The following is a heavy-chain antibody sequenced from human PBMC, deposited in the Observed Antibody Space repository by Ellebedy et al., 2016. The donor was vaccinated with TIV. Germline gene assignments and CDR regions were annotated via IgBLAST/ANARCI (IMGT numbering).Heavy chain of an antibody. Sequence: GESLKISXAASGFTFTNHWMSWVRQAPGKGLEWVANIMEDGSEKKYMDSVKGRFTISRDNAKNSLYLQMNSLRAEDTALYYCARDKKGGANDYWGQGTLVTVSS. D-gene: IGHD1-26*01. CDR2: IMEDGSEK. V-gene: IGHV3-7*01. CDR1: GFTFTNHW. J-gene: IGHJ4*02. CDR3: ARDKKGGANDY.